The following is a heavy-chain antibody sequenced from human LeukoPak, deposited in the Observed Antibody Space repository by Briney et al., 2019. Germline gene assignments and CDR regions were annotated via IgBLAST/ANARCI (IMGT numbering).Heavy chain of an antibody. J-gene: IGHJ3*02. V-gene: IGHV3-11*01. CDR1: GFTFSDYY. Sequence: GGSLRLSCAASGFTFSDYYMSWIRQAPGKGLEWVSYISSSGSAIYHADSVKGRFTISRDNAKNSLYLQMNSLRAEDTAVYYCARDRDIIIGRGDDIWGQGTLVTVSS. CDR3: ARDRDIIIGRGDDI. CDR2: ISSSGSAI. D-gene: IGHD2-15*01.